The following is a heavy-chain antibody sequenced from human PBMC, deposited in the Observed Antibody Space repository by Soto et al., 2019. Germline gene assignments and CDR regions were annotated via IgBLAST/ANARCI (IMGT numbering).Heavy chain of an antibody. J-gene: IGHJ5*02. CDR1: GFTFTSYS. D-gene: IGHD3-16*01. Sequence: GGSLRLSCAASGFTFTSYSMNWVRQAPGQGLEWVSYITSKSTTIKYADSVKGRFTVSRDNAKNSLYLQLNSLRDEDTAVYYCAGEMGACSDSSCYPGPYDSWGQGTLVTVSS. CDR3: AGEMGACSDSSCYPGPYDS. V-gene: IGHV3-48*02. CDR2: ITSKSTTI.